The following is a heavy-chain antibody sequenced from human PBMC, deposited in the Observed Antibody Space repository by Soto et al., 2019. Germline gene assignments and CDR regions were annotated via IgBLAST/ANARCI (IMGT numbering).Heavy chain of an antibody. J-gene: IGHJ5*02. CDR1: GFTFTSYS. D-gene: IGHD3-16*01. Sequence: GGSLRLSCAASGFTFTSYSMNWVRQAPGQGLEWVSYITSKSTTIKYADSVKGRFTVSRDNAKNSLYLQLNSLRDEDTAVYYCAGEMGACSDSSCYPGPYDSWGQGTLVTVSS. CDR3: AGEMGACSDSSCYPGPYDS. V-gene: IGHV3-48*02. CDR2: ITSKSTTI.